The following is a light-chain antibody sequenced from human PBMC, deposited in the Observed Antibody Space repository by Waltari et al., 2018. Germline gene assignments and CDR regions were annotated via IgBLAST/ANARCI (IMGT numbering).Light chain of an antibody. V-gene: IGKV3-11*01. Sequence: IVFTQSPFTLSLSPGERATLSCRASHSVSRYLVWYQQRPGQAPRLLIYDASNRATGIPARFSGSGSETDFTLTISSLEPEDFAVYYCQQRKSWPLTFGGGTKVEIK. CDR1: HSVSRY. CDR2: DAS. CDR3: QQRKSWPLT. J-gene: IGKJ4*01.